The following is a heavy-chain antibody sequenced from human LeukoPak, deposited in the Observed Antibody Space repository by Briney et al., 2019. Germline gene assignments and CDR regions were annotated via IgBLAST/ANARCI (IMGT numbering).Heavy chain of an antibody. CDR1: GGSISSYY. CDR3: ARQSDDYDSSGYSPFRY. CDR2: IYYSGST. J-gene: IGHJ4*02. Sequence: PSETLSLTCTVSGGSISSYYWSWIRQPPGKGLEWIGYIYYSGSTNYNPSLKSRVTISVDTSKSQFSLKLSSVTAADTAVYYCARQSDDYDSSGYSPFRYWGQGTLVTVSS. V-gene: IGHV4-59*08. D-gene: IGHD3-22*01.